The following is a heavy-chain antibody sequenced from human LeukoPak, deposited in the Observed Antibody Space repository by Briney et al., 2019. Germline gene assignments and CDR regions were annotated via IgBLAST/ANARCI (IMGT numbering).Heavy chain of an antibody. CDR3: TRSGFSNGYDY. CDR1: GFGFSNFW. CDR2: IKTDGTTT. Sequence: GGSLRLSCAASGFGFSNFWMHWVRQAPGKGLVWVSRIKTDGTTTVYADSVKGRFTISRDNAKNTLYLEMNSLTAEDTALYYCTRSGFSNGYDYWGQGTLVTVSS. D-gene: IGHD2-8*01. J-gene: IGHJ4*02. V-gene: IGHV3-74*01.